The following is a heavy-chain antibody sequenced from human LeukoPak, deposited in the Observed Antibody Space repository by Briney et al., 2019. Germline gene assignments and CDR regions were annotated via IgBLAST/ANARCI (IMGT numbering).Heavy chain of an antibody. D-gene: IGHD3-16*01. V-gene: IGHV3-48*04. CDR2: SSISNTK. J-gene: IGHJ4*02. Sequence: GGSLRLSCEASGFTVSTYSMNWVRQAPGQGLEWISYSSISNTKYYADSVRGRFAISRDNAKNSVYLQMNSMRAEDTAVYFCAGGGDFDYWGQGILVTVSA. CDR3: AGGGDFDY. CDR1: GFTVSTYS.